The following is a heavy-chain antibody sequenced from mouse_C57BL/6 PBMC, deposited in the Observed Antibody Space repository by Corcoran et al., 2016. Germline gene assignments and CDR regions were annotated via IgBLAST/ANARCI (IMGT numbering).Heavy chain of an antibody. CDR1: GYTFTDYY. D-gene: IGHD4-1*01. J-gene: IGHJ3*01. Sequence: EVQLQQSGPELVKPGASVKISCKASGYTFTDYYMNWVKQSHGKSLEWIGYINPNSGGTSYNQKFKGKATLTVDKSSSPAYMELRSLTSEDSAVYDCARMEGNWAWVAYWGQGTLVTVSA. V-gene: IGHV1-26*01. CDR2: INPNSGGT. CDR3: ARMEGNWAWVAY.